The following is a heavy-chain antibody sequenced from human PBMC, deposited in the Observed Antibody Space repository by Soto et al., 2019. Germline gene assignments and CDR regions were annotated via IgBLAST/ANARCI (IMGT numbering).Heavy chain of an antibody. D-gene: IGHD1-1*01. Sequence: QVQLVQSGAEVKKPGASVKVSYVASGYTFTDHYIHWVRQAPGQGLEWMGWINPHSGDTIYAQKFQGRVTLTRDTSISTAYMELSRLRSDDTAVYYCARGRTLNCYGMDVWGQGTKVTVSS. CDR3: ARGRTLNCYGMDV. CDR2: INPHSGDT. J-gene: IGHJ6*02. V-gene: IGHV1-2*02. CDR1: GYTFTDHY.